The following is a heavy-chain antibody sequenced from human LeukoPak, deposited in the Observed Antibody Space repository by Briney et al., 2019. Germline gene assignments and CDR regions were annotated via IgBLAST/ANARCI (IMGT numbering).Heavy chain of an antibody. Sequence: GASVKVSCKASGYIFTGYYMHWVRQAPGQGLEWMGIINPSGGSTTYAQKFRGRLTMTRDMSTSTVYMELSSLRSEDTAVYYCARGSRPVYNLLTGKRYFDYWGQGTLLTVSS. V-gene: IGHV1-46*01. D-gene: IGHD3-9*01. J-gene: IGHJ4*02. CDR2: INPSGGST. CDR1: GYIFTGYY. CDR3: ARGSRPVYNLLTGKRYFDY.